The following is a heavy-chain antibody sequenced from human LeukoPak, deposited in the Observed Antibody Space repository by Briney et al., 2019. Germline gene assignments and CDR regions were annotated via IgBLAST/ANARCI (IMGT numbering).Heavy chain of an antibody. CDR2: IYYSGST. V-gene: IGHV4-59*01. D-gene: IGHD3-9*01. Sequence: SETLSLTCTVSGGSISSYYWSWIRQPPGKGLEWIGYIYYSGSTNYNPSLKSRVTISVDTSKNQFSLKLRSVTAADTAVYYCARAYYHISNYYYYMDVWGKGTTVTISS. CDR1: GGSISSYY. CDR3: ARAYYHISNYYYYMDV. J-gene: IGHJ6*03.